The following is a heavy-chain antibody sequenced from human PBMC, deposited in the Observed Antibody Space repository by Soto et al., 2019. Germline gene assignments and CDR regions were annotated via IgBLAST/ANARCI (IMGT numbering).Heavy chain of an antibody. CDR2: IYTSGTT. CDR1: GGSIRSYY. D-gene: IGHD1-26*01. CDR3: AREGASGFGMDV. Sequence: QVQLQESGPGLVKPSKTLSLTCTVSGGSIRSYYWSWIRQPAGKPLEWIGRIYTSGTTNYNPSLKSRVTILVDTSKNQFSLKLSSVTAADTAVYYCAREGASGFGMDVWGQGTTVTVSS. J-gene: IGHJ6*02. V-gene: IGHV4-4*07.